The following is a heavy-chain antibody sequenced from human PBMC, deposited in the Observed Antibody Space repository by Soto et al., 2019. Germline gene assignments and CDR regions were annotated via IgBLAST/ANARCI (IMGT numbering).Heavy chain of an antibody. Sequence: GGSLRLSCAASGFTFSSYSMNWVRQAPGKGLEWVSSISSSSSYIYYADSVKGRFTISRDNAKNSLYLQMNSLRAEDTAVYYCARDLGLNCGGDCYPDYWGQGTLVTVSS. J-gene: IGHJ4*02. CDR2: ISSSSSYI. CDR3: ARDLGLNCGGDCYPDY. CDR1: GFTFSSYS. V-gene: IGHV3-21*01. D-gene: IGHD2-21*02.